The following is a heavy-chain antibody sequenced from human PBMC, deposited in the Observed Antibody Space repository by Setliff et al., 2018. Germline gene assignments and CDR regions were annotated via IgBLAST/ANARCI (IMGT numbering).Heavy chain of an antibody. CDR3: ARINFYVSSGYYYASDN. CDR1: GYTLSRHY. Sequence: ASVKVSCKATGYTLSRHYMHWARQAPGQGLEWMGIINPGGGSASIVQKFQGRVTMTSDTSTSTVYMEFTGLTSEDTAVYYCARINFYVSSGYYYASDNWGQGTLVTVSS. D-gene: IGHD3-22*01. V-gene: IGHV1-46*01. CDR2: INPGGGSA. J-gene: IGHJ4*02.